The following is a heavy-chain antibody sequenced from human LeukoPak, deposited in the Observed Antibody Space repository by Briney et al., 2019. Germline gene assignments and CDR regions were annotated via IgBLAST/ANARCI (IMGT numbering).Heavy chain of an antibody. CDR1: GGTFSSYA. CDR2: IIPIFGTA. V-gene: IGHV1-69*13. Sequence: GASVKVSCKASGGTFSSYAISWVRQAPGQGLEWMGGIIPIFGTANYAQKFQGRVTITADESTSTAYMELSSLRSEDTAVYYCARGGGVPAATSPYYYYYMDVWGKGTTVTVSS. J-gene: IGHJ6*03. CDR3: ARGGGVPAATSPYYYYYMDV. D-gene: IGHD2-2*01.